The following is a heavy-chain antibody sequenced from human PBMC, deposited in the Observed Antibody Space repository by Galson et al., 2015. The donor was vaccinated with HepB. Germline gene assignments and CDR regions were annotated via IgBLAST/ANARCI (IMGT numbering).Heavy chain of an antibody. CDR2: IYYSGST. V-gene: IGHV4-59*08. D-gene: IGHD1-26*01. CDR1: GGSISSYY. J-gene: IGHJ4*02. CDR3: ARGVGVGKRDY. Sequence: ETLSLTCTVSGGSISSYYWSWIRQPPGKGLEWIGYIYYSGSTNYNPSLKSRVTISVGTSKNQFSLKLSSVTAADTAVYYCARGVGVGKRDYWGQGTLVTVSS.